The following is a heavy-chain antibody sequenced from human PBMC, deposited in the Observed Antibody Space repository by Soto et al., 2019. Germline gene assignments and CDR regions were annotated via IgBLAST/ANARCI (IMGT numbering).Heavy chain of an antibody. CDR1: GGTFSSYA. J-gene: IGHJ6*02. Sequence: QVQLVQSGAEVKKPGSSVKVSCKASGGTFSSYAISWVRQAPGQGLEWMGGIIPIFGTATYAQTFQGRVTSTADESTSTAYMELSSLRSEDTAVYYCASGIIVVVPAASYYYYGMDVWGQGTTVTVSS. CDR3: ASGIIVVVPAASYYYYGMDV. V-gene: IGHV1-69*01. D-gene: IGHD2-2*01. CDR2: IIPIFGTA.